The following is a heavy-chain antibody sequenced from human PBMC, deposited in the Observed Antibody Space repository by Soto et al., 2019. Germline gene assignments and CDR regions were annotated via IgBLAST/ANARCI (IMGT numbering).Heavy chain of an antibody. CDR3: ASYYYDFGYGLDY. Sequence: SETLSLTCTVSGGSISSGDYYWSWIRQPPGKGLEWIGYIYYSGSTYYNPSLKSRVTISVDTSKNQFSLKLSSVTAADTAVYYCASYYYDFGYGLDYWGQGTLVTVSS. D-gene: IGHD3-3*01. CDR1: GGSISSGDYY. CDR2: IYYSGST. J-gene: IGHJ4*02. V-gene: IGHV4-30-4*01.